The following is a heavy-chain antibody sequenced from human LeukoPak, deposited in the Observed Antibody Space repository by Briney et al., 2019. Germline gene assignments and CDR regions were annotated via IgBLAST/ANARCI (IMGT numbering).Heavy chain of an antibody. CDR1: GFTYSSYG. V-gene: IGHV3-30*02. Sequence: GGSLRLSCAASGFTYSSYGMHWVRQAPGKGLEWVAFIRYDGSNKYYADSVKGRFTISRDNSKNTLYLQMNSLRAEDTAVYYCAEDAYYYDSSGYYPFDYWGQGTLVTVSS. D-gene: IGHD3-22*01. CDR2: IRYDGSNK. CDR3: AEDAYYYDSSGYYPFDY. J-gene: IGHJ4*02.